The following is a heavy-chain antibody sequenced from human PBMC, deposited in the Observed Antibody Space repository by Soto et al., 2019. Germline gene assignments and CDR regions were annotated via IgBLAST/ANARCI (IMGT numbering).Heavy chain of an antibody. CDR1: GGSISSGGYY. CDR2: IYYSGST. J-gene: IGHJ6*02. CDR3: ARDQIVRSGSYADYYYYYGMDV. Sequence: PSETLSLTCTVSGGSISSGGYYWSWIRQHPGKGLEWIGYIYYSGSTYYNPSLKSRVTISVDTSKNQFSLKLSSVTAADTAVYYCARDQIVRSGSYADYYYYYGMDVWGQGTTVTAP. V-gene: IGHV4-31*03. D-gene: IGHD3-10*01.